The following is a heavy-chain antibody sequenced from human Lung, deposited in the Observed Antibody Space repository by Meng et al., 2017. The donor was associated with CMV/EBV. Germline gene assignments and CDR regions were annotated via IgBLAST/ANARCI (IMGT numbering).Heavy chain of an antibody. CDR2: ISGSGSDI. Sequence: GESLKISCAASGFTFSTYNMNWVRQAPGKGLEWVSSISGSGSDIYYADSIKGRFTISRDNTRNSLHLQMTGLRAEDTAVYYCARDGRPLHFLEFSAGWFDPWGHGTXVTVSS. CDR3: ARDGRPLHFLEFSAGWFDP. V-gene: IGHV3-21*01. J-gene: IGHJ5*02. D-gene: IGHD3-3*01. CDR1: GFTFSTYN.